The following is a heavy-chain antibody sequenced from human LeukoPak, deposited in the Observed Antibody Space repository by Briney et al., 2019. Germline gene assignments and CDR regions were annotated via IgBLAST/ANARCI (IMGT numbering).Heavy chain of an antibody. CDR3: ARDERRIMVYAIGPLYGMDV. J-gene: IGHJ6*02. Sequence: GGSLRHSCAACGFTFSDYYLSWIRQAPGKGLEWVSYISSSSSYTNYADSVKGRFTISRDNAKNSLYLQMNSLRAEDTAVYYCARDERRIMVYAIGPLYGMDVWGQASTVSVSS. CDR1: GFTFSDYY. D-gene: IGHD2-8*01. V-gene: IGHV3-11*06. CDR2: ISSSSSYT.